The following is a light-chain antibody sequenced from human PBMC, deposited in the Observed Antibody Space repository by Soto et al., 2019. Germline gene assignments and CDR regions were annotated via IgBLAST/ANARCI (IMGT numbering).Light chain of an antibody. CDR1: SSDVGAYTS. V-gene: IGLV2-14*01. CDR2: EVS. J-gene: IGLJ1*01. Sequence: QSVLTQPASVSGSPGQSITISCTGTSSDVGAYTSVSWYRQHPGKAPKLMIYEVSNRPSGVSNRFSGSKSANTASLTISGLQADDEAHYYCTSYTSDNRSYVFGTGTKVTVL. CDR3: TSYTSDNRSYV.